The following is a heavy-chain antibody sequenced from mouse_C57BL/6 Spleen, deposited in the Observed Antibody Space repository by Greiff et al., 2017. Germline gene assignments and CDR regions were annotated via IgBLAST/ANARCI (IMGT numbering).Heavy chain of an antibody. CDR2: ISYDGSN. Sequence: EVKLQESGPGLVKPSQSLSLTCSVTGYSITSGYYWNWIRQFPGNKLEWMGYISYDGSNNYNPSLKNRISITRDTSKNQFFLKLNSVTTEDTATYYCARPAHYYGSSYEFAYWGQGTLVTVSA. CDR3: ARPAHYYGSSYEFAY. V-gene: IGHV3-6*01. D-gene: IGHD1-1*01. J-gene: IGHJ3*01. CDR1: GYSITSGYY.